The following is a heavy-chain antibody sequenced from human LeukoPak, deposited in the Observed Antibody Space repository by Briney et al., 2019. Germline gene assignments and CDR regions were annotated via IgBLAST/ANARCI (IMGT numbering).Heavy chain of an antibody. Sequence: PSETLSLTCTVSGGSISGYYWSWIRQSAEKGLEWIGRCYSGGSTGHNPSLESRVTVSVDTSNNQFSLNLNSVTAADTAVYYCARSPTHGNLDYHYYMDVWGKGTTGTVSS. CDR2: CYSGGST. CDR1: GGSISGYY. V-gene: IGHV4-4*07. J-gene: IGHJ6*03. D-gene: IGHD4-23*01. CDR3: ARSPTHGNLDYHYYMDV.